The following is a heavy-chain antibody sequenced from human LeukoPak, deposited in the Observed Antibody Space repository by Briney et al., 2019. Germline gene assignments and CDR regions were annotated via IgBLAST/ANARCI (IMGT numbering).Heavy chain of an antibody. CDR2: INHSGST. J-gene: IGHJ4*02. V-gene: IGHV4-34*01. D-gene: IGHD6-6*01. Sequence: PGGSLRLSCAASGFTFSSYSMNWVRQPPGKGLEWVGEINHSGSTNYNPSLKSRVTISVDTSKNQFSLKLSSVTAADTAVYYCARHFVAARIAARRRGVYFDYWGQGTLVTVSS. CDR1: GFTFSSYS. CDR3: ARHFVAARIAARRRGVYFDY.